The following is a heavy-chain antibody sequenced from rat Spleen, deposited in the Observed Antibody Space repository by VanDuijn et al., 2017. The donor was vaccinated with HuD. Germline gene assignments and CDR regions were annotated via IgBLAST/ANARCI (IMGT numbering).Heavy chain of an antibody. Sequence: EVQLQESGPGLVKPSQSLSLTCSVTVYSITSSYRWSWIRKFPGNKMEWMGYISYSGSTSYNPSLKSRISITRDTSKNQFFLQLNSVTTEDTATYYCARLYYGYFDYWGQGVMVTVSS. CDR1: VYSITSSY. D-gene: IGHD1-7*01. V-gene: IGHV3-1*01. CDR3: ARLYYGYFDY. J-gene: IGHJ2*01. CDR2: ISYSGST.